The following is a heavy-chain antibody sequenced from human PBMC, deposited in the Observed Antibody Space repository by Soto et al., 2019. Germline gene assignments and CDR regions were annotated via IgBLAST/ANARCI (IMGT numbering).Heavy chain of an antibody. CDR3: ARAVEMATISFDP. CDR2: IYYSGRT. V-gene: IGHV4-59*01. CDR1: GGSISSYY. J-gene: IGHJ5*02. D-gene: IGHD5-12*01. Sequence: SETLSLTCTVSGGSISSYYWSWIRQPGGKGLEWIGYIYYSGRTNYNPSLKSRVTISVDTSKNQFSLKLSSVTAADTAVYYCARAVEMATISFDPWGQGTLVTVSS.